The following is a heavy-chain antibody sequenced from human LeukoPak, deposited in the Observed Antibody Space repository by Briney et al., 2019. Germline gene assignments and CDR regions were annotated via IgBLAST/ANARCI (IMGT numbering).Heavy chain of an antibody. Sequence: GGSLTLSCAASGFTFHFYSMTWVRQAPGKGLEWVSYISSRSSTIYYTDFVKGRCTVSRDNAKDSLILQMNSLRDEDTAVYYCARGEDYWGQGTLVTVSS. V-gene: IGHV3-48*02. CDR3: ARGEDY. CDR1: GFTFHFYS. J-gene: IGHJ4*02. CDR2: ISSRSSTI.